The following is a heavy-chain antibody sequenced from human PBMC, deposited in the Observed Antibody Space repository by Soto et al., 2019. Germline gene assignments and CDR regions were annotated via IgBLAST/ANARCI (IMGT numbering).Heavy chain of an antibody. CDR3: ARGTTTSAFSVMDV. V-gene: IGHV3-30-3*01. J-gene: IGHJ6*02. CDR2: ISYDGDNK. D-gene: IGHD1-1*01. CDR1: GFTFSYHA. Sequence: QVQLVESGGGVVQPGRSLRLSCAASGFTFSYHALNWVRQAPGKGLEWVAVISYDGDNKYIAEAVKGRLTISRDNPKTTVSLQMNSLRTADTAMYFCARGTTTSAFSVMDVWGQGTTVTVSS.